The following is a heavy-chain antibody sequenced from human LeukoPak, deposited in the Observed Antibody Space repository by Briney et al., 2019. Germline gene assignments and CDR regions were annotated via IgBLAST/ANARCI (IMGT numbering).Heavy chain of an antibody. CDR2: IYTTGST. CDR3: AREGALLWFGELFRNWFDP. CDR1: GGSISSGSYY. V-gene: IGHV4-61*02. D-gene: IGHD3-10*01. Sequence: SQTLSLTCTVSGGSISSGSYYWSWIRQPAGKGLEWIGRIYTTGSTNYNPSLKSRVTISVDTSKNQFSLKLSSVTAADTAVYYCAREGALLWFGELFRNWFDPWGQGTLVTVSS. J-gene: IGHJ5*02.